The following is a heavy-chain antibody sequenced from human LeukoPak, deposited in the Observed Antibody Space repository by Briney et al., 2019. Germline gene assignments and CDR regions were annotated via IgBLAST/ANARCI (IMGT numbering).Heavy chain of an antibody. CDR2: ISGSGGST. CDR1: GFTFSSYA. CDR3: AKDRAGSGSYYKGYFDY. D-gene: IGHD3-10*01. J-gene: IGHJ4*02. Sequence: GGSLRLSCAASGFTFSSYAMSWVRQAPGKGLEWVSAISGSGGSTYYADSVKGRFTISRDNSKNTLYLQMNSLRAEDTAVYYCAKDRAGSGSYYKGYFDYWGQGTLVTVSS. V-gene: IGHV3-23*01.